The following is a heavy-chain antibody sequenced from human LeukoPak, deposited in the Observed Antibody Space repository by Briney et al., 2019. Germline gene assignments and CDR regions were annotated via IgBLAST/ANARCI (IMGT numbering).Heavy chain of an antibody. V-gene: IGHV4-38-2*01. J-gene: IGHJ4*02. CDR2: IFHTGTT. CDR3: ARAGPFCSGGSCYFDS. Sequence: SETLSLTCAVSGYSISRAFHWGWVRQSPGKGLECLGNIFHTGTTYYNPSLKSRLTISLDTSKNQSSLKLDSVTAADTAVYYCARAGPFCSGGSCYFDSWGQGTLVTVSS. CDR1: GYSISRAFH. D-gene: IGHD2-15*01.